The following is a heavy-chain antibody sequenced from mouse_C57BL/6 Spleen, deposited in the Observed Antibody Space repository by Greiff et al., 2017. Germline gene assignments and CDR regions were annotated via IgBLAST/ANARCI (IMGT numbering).Heavy chain of an antibody. CDR1: GFTFSVYY. Sequence: EVKLVESEGGLVQPGSSMKLSCTASGFTFSVYYMAWVRQVPEKGLEWVANINYDGSSTYYLDSLKSRFIISRDNAKNILYLQMSSLKSEDTATYYCARVYYDYPPYAMDYWGQGTSVTVSS. V-gene: IGHV5-16*01. J-gene: IGHJ4*01. CDR3: ARVYYDYPPYAMDY. CDR2: INYDGSST. D-gene: IGHD2-4*01.